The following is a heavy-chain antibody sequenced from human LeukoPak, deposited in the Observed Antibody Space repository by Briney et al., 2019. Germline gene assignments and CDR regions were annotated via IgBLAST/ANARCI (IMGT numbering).Heavy chain of an antibody. CDR2: IYYTGST. Sequence: SETLSLTCTVSGGSISSYYWSWIRQPPGKGLEWIGYIYYTGSTNHNPSLRSRVTISVDTSNNQFSLKMRSVTAADTAVYYCARARIAVSYFDYWGQGALVTVSS. D-gene: IGHD6-6*01. J-gene: IGHJ4*02. V-gene: IGHV4-59*01. CDR1: GGSISSYY. CDR3: ARARIAVSYFDY.